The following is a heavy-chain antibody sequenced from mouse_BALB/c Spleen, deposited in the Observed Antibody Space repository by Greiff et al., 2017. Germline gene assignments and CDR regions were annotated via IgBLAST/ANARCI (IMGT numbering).Heavy chain of an antibody. V-gene: IGHV5-6*01. D-gene: IGHD2-2*01. J-gene: IGHJ3*01. Sequence: EVMLVESGGDLVKPGGSLKLSCAASGFTFSSYGMSWVRQTPDKRLEWVATISSGGSYTYYPDSVKGRFTISRDNAKNTLYLQMSSLKSEDTAMYYCARLDGYDPPFAYWGQGTLVTVSA. CDR3: ARLDGYDPPFAY. CDR2: ISSGGSYT. CDR1: GFTFSSYG.